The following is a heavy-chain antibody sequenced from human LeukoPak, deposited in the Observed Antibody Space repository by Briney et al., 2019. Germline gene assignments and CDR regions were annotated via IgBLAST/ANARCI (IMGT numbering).Heavy chain of an antibody. Sequence: SETLSLTCTVSNGSISSNTYFWSWIRQPAGKGLEWIGRMSSSGISTYSPSLKSRVTISIDTSRNQFSMNLNSVTATDTAVYYCATLWRLGASTGEAFDIWGQGTMVTVSS. CDR3: ATLWRLGASTGEAFDI. D-gene: IGHD1-26*01. V-gene: IGHV4-61*10. CDR2: MSSSGIS. J-gene: IGHJ3*02. CDR1: NGSISSNTYF.